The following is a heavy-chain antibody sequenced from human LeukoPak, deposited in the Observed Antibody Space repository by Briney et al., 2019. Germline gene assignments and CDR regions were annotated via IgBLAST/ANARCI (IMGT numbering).Heavy chain of an antibody. CDR1: GGSVSSYH. Sequence: SDTLSLTCTVSGGSVSSYHWNWIRQPPGKGLEWIGNIFYSGGTNYNPSLKRRVTISVDTSKKQISLKLSSVTAADTAVYYCAGRTDSPNAFDCWGQGTLVTVSS. CDR3: AGRTDSPNAFDC. J-gene: IGHJ4*02. D-gene: IGHD2-8*01. CDR2: IFYSGGT. V-gene: IGHV4-59*08.